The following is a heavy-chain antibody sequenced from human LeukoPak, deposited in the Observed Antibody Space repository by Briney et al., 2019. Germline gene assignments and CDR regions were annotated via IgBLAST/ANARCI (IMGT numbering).Heavy chain of an antibody. D-gene: IGHD6-19*01. J-gene: IGHJ4*02. CDR1: GGSFSGYY. CDR3: ARGRRSYAWLVLKYYFDY. Sequence: SETLSLTCAVYGGSFSGYYWSWIRQPQGKGLEWIGEINHSGSTNYNPSLKSRVTISVDTSKNQFSLKLSSVTAADTAVYYCARGRRSYAWLVLKYYFDYWGQGTLVTVSS. CDR2: INHSGST. V-gene: IGHV4-34*01.